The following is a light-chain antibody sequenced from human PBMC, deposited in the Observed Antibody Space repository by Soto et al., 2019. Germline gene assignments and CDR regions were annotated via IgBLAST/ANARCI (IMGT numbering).Light chain of an antibody. CDR2: DAS. CDR3: QQDNSHPLT. J-gene: IGKJ4*01. CDR1: QSISSW. V-gene: IGKV1-5*01. Sequence: DIQITQSPSTLSASVGDRVTITCRASQSISSWLAWYQQKPGKAPKLLIYDASSLESGVPSRFSGSGSGTEFTLTISSLQPDDFATYYCQQDNSHPLTFGGGTKVDTK.